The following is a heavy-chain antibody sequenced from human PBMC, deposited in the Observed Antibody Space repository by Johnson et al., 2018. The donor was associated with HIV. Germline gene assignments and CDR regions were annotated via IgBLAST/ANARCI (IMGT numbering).Heavy chain of an antibody. J-gene: IGHJ3*01. CDR1: GFTFNNYG. V-gene: IGHV3-30*02. CDR2: IRYDGSNK. Sequence: QVQLVESGGGVVQPGGSLRLSCVASGFTFNNYGMHWVRQAPGKGLEWVAFIRYDGSNKYNADSVKGRFTISRDNSKNTLYLQMNSLRAEDTAVYYCVSPLGGYDVWGQGTMVTVSS. D-gene: IGHD5-12*01. CDR3: VSPLGGYDV.